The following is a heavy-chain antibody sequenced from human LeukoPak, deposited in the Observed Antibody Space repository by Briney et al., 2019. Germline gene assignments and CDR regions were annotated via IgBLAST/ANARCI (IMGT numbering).Heavy chain of an antibody. CDR2: INPNSGGT. CDR1: GYTFTGYY. V-gene: IGHV1-2*02. Sequence: ASVKVSCKASGYTFTGYYMHWVRQAPGQGLEWMGWINPNSGGTNYARKFQGRVTMTRDTSIGTAYMELSRLRSDDTAVYYCARDIVATNYFDYWGQGTLVTVSS. J-gene: IGHJ4*02. D-gene: IGHD5-12*01. CDR3: ARDIVATNYFDY.